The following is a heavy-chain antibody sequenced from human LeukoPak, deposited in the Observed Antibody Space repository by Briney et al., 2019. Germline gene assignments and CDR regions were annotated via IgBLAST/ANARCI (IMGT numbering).Heavy chain of an antibody. Sequence: SVTVSCKASGGTFSSYSISWVRQAPGQGLEWMGRIIPIFGTANYAQKFQGRVTITTDESTSTAYMGLSTLRSEHTALFLRFVGGIATPLGYWGQGTLVTVSS. J-gene: IGHJ4*02. CDR1: GGTFSSYS. D-gene: IGHD2-21*01. CDR2: IIPIFGTA. CDR3: FVGGIATPLGY. V-gene: IGHV1-69*05.